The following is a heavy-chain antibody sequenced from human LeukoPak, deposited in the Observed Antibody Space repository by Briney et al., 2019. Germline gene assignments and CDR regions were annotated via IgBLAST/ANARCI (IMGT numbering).Heavy chain of an antibody. Sequence: QPGGSLRLSCAASGLIFSNYWMTWVRHAPGKGLEWVANINMDGSEENYVDSVKGRFTISRDNAKNSLYLRMNSLRAEDTAVYYCTRDRWIDYWGQGTLVTVSS. J-gene: IGHJ4*02. V-gene: IGHV3-7*01. CDR2: INMDGSEE. D-gene: IGHD3-16*02. CDR1: GLIFSNYW. CDR3: TRDRWIDY.